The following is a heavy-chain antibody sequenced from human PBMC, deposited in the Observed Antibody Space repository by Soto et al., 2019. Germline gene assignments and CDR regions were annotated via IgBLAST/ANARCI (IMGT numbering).Heavy chain of an antibody. V-gene: IGHV3-23*01. CDR2: ISGSGGST. CDR1: GFTFSSYA. J-gene: IGHJ4*02. D-gene: IGHD3-3*01. CDR3: AKARAQYYDFWSGYPVDY. Sequence: AGRSLRLSCAASGFTFSSYAMSWVRQAPGKGLEWVSAISGSGGSTYYADSVKGRFTIPRDNSKNTLYLQMNSLRAEDTAVYYCAKARAQYYDFWSGYPVDYWGQGTLVTVSS.